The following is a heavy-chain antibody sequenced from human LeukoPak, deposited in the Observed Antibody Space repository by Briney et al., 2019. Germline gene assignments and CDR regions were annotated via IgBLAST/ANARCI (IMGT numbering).Heavy chain of an antibody. Sequence: GGSLRLSCAASGFTFSSYWMSWVRQAPGKGLEWVANIKQDGSEKYYVDSVKGRFTISRDNAKNSLYLQMNSLRAEDTAVYYCARDGGQQLYPSYYYYYYGMDVWGQGTTVTVSS. V-gene: IGHV3-7*01. CDR3: ARDGGQQLYPSYYYYYYGMDV. CDR2: IKQDGSEK. D-gene: IGHD6-13*01. J-gene: IGHJ6*02. CDR1: GFTFSSYW.